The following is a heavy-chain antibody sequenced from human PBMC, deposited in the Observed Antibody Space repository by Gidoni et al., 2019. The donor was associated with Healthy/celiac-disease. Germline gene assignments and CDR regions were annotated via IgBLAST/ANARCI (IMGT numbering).Heavy chain of an antibody. CDR3: AREPYYYDSSGYGEDALDI. Sequence: EVQLVESGGGLIQPGGSLRLSCAASGFTVSRNYMSWVRQAPGKGLEWVSVMCSGGSTYYADSVKGRFTISRDNSKNTLYLQMNSLRAEDTAVYYCAREPYYYDSSGYGEDALDIWGQGTMVTVSA. J-gene: IGHJ3*02. CDR2: MCSGGST. D-gene: IGHD3-22*01. V-gene: IGHV3-53*01. CDR1: GFTVSRNY.